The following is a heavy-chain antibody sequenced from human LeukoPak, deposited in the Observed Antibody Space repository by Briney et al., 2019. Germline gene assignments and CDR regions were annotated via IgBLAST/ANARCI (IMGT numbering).Heavy chain of an antibody. CDR2: ISHSGST. CDR3: ARQGYSSGWYPGSYYYYGMDV. D-gene: IGHD6-19*01. CDR1: GVSFSGYD. J-gene: IGHJ6*02. V-gene: IGHV4-34*01. Sequence: SETLSLTCAVYGVSFSGYDWSWLRQPPGKGLEWVWEISHSGSTNYNPALKSRVTISVDTSKNQFSLKLSSVTAADTAVYYCARQGYSSGWYPGSYYYYGMDVWGQGTTVTVSS.